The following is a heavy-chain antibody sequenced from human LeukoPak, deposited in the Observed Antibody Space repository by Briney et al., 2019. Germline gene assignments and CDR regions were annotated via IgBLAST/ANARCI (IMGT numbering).Heavy chain of an antibody. CDR1: GFTFSGYW. V-gene: IGHV3-74*03. CDR3: ATGGGWVPRFGVVTHIDV. CDR2: IDNDGHGI. Sequence: QTGGSLRLSCAASGFTFSGYWMHWVRQAPEKGLELVSRIDNDGHGILYADSVKGRFTTSRDNAKNTLYLQMNSLRFEDTAVYYCATGGGWVPRFGVVTHIDVWGKGTTVTVSS. D-gene: IGHD3-3*01. J-gene: IGHJ6*03.